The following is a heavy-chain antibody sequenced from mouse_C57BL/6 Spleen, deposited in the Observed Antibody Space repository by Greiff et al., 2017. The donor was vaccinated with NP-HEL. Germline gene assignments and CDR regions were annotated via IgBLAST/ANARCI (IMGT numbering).Heavy chain of an antibody. CDR2: IDPETGGT. CDR3: TRRKIYGYDRDWYFDV. CDR1: GYTFTDYE. Sequence: QVQLQQSGAELVRPGASVTLSCKASGYTFTDYEMHWVKQTPVHGLEWIGAIDPETGGTAYNQKFKGKAILTADKSSSTAYMELRSLTSEDSAVYYCTRRKIYGYDRDWYFDVWGTGTTVTVSS. V-gene: IGHV1-15*01. D-gene: IGHD2-2*01. J-gene: IGHJ1*03.